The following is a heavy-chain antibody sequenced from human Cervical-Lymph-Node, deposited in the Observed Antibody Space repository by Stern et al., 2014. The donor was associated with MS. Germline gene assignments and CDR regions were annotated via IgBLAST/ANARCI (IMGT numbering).Heavy chain of an antibody. Sequence: VQLLESGPGLVKPSETLSLTCTVSGGSISSYYWSWIRQPPGKGLEWIGYIYYSGSTNYNPSLKSRVTISVDTSKNQFSLKLSSVTAADTAVYYCARVVGQAAFDIWGQGTMVTVSS. J-gene: IGHJ3*02. CDR2: IYYSGST. CDR3: ARVVGQAAFDI. V-gene: IGHV4-59*01. CDR1: GGSISSYY.